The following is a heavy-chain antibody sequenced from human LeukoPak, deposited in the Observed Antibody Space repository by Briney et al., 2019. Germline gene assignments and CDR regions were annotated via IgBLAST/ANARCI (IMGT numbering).Heavy chain of an antibody. D-gene: IGHD1-26*01. CDR3: AKEYQDLEGATTAGGGGFDY. V-gene: IGHV3-23*01. CDR1: GFTFSSYA. Sequence: PGGSLRLSCAASGFTFSSYAMSWVRQAPGKGLEWVSAISGSGGSTYYADSVKGRFTISRDNSKNTLYLQMNSLRAEDTAVYYCAKEYQDLEGATTAGGGGFDYWGQGTLVTVSS. CDR2: ISGSGGST. J-gene: IGHJ4*02.